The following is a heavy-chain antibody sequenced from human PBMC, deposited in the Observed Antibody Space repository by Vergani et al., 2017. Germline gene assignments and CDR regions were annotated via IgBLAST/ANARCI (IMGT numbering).Heavy chain of an antibody. V-gene: IGHV4-39*01. CDR1: GGSITYGAFY. D-gene: IGHD3-22*01. CDR2: IYYSENK. CDR3: ARCFRDEGMIYGGTVENWFDP. Sequence: QLQLQESGPGLVKPSETLSLTCTVSGGSITYGAFYWGWIRQSPGKGLEWIGSIYYSENKFYNPSLESRVTLSIDTTKNQFSLKLKSVTAADTAVYYCARCFRDEGMIYGGTVENWFDPWGQGTPVTVSS. J-gene: IGHJ5*02.